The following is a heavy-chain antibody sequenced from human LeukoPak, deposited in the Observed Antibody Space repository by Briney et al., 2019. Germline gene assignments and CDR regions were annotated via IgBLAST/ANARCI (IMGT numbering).Heavy chain of an antibody. CDR1: GGSMSSYY. D-gene: IGHD3-22*01. CDR2: IYYSGST. Sequence: SETLSHTCTVPGGSMSSYYWIWIRQPPGRGLEWIGYIYYSGSTYSDPSLKSRVTISVDTSKNQFSPKLSSVTAADTAVYYCARRYHYDTSGYHYYFDYWGQGTLVTVSS. J-gene: IGHJ4*02. CDR3: ARRYHYDTSGYHYYFDY. V-gene: IGHV4-59*01.